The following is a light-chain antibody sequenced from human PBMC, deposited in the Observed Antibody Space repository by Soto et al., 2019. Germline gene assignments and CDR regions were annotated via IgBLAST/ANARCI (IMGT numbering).Light chain of an antibody. CDR2: GAS. J-gene: IGKJ1*01. CDR1: QNVDSNY. Sequence: DIVLTHSPGTLSLSPGERAALSRSASQNVDSNYLAWYQQKPGQAPRIIIFGASGRATGIPDRFSGSGSGTDFTLTISRLEPEDFAVYYCQQYGSLSWTFGQGTKVDIK. CDR3: QQYGSLSWT. V-gene: IGKV3-20*01.